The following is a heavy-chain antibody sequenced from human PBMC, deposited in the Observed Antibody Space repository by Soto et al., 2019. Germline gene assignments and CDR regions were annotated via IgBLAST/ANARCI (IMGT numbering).Heavy chain of an antibody. D-gene: IGHD3-22*01. Sequence: ASVKVSCKTSGYIFTDHLIHWVRQSPGQGLQWVGWVHPDSGGTNVAQAFQDRVTMTADTSITTAYMDLARLRPDDTAIFYCARGAQGFFPVSGIYFYFDHWGQGTPVTSPQ. V-gene: IGHV1-2*02. J-gene: IGHJ4*02. CDR2: VHPDSGGT. CDR3: ARGAQGFFPVSGIYFYFDH. CDR1: GYIFTDHL.